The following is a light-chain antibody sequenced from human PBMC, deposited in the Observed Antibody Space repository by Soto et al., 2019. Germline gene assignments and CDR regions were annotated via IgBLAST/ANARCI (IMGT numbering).Light chain of an antibody. V-gene: IGLV4-69*01. CDR1: RWHSSCA. Sequence: QPVLTQSPSASASLGASVKFICTLSRWHSSCAIAWHQQQPEKGPRNLMKINSDDSHCKGDGIHDRCSGSSSGAERYLTSSGLQSEDEADYYCQTWGTGIRVFGTGTKLTVL. J-gene: IGLJ1*01. CDR2: INSDDSH. CDR3: QTWGTGIRV.